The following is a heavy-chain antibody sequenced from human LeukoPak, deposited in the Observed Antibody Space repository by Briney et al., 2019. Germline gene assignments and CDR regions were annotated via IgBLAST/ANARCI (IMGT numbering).Heavy chain of an antibody. CDR1: GASINSSFY. CDR3: ARSSGYYSY. J-gene: IGHJ4*02. D-gene: IGHD3-22*01. V-gene: IGHV4-59*01. CDR2: IYYSGNT. Sequence: PSETLSLTCSVSGASINSSFYWSWIRQPPQRGLEWIGDIYYSGNTNYNPSLQSRVTIAVDASKNQFSLKLSSVTAADTAVYYCARSSGYYSYWGQGTLVTVSS.